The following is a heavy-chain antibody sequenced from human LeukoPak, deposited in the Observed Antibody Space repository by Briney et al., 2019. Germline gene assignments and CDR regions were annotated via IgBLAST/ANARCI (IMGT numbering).Heavy chain of an antibody. J-gene: IGHJ4*02. D-gene: IGHD3-22*01. CDR1: GGTFSSYA. CDR2: IIPIFGTA. V-gene: IGHV1-69*05. Sequence: SVKVSCKASGGTFSSYAISWERQAPGQGLEWMGGIIPIFGTANYAQKFQGRVTITTDESTSTAYMELSSLRSEDTAVYYCARAGYDSSGYYYKYYFDYWGQGTLVTVSS. CDR3: ARAGYDSSGYYYKYYFDY.